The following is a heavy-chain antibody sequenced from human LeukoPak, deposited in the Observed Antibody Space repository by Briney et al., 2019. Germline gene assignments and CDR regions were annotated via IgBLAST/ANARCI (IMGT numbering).Heavy chain of an antibody. V-gene: IGHV1-8*01. Sequence: ASGKVSCKASGYTFIDYDINWVRQATGEGREWMGWMNSKSGDTGYAQKLQGRVTMTRKTSTSTAYMELSSLRSEDTAVYYCARGGLRAGTGGFDPWGQGTLVIVSS. CDR2: MNSKSGDT. CDR3: ARGGLRAGTGGFDP. D-gene: IGHD6-13*01. J-gene: IGHJ5*02. CDR1: GYTFIDYD.